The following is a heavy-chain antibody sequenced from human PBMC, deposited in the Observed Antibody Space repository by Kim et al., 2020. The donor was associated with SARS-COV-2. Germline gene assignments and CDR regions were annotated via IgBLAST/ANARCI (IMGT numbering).Heavy chain of an antibody. CDR3: ARANNWNDVMHPIFDD. J-gene: IGHJ4*02. V-gene: IGHV3-11*01. D-gene: IGHD1-1*01. Sequence: GGSLRLSCAASGFTFSNYYMSWIRQAPGKGLEWVSYISSNGSTIYYADSVKGRFTISRDNSKNSLYLQMNSLRAEDTAVYYCARANNWNDVMHPIFDDWGQGTLVTVSS. CDR1: GFTFSNYY. CDR2: ISSNGSTI.